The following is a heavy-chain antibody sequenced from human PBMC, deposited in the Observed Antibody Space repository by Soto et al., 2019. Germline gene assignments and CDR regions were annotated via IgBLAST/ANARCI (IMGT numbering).Heavy chain of an antibody. D-gene: IGHD5-18*01. V-gene: IGHV4-59*01. CDR1: GDSISTYY. CDR2: LYYGRSA. J-gene: IGHJ4*02. Sequence: SETLSLTCAVSGDSISTYYCMWIRQPPGKGLESIGYLYYGRSANYNPSLKSRVTLSVDTSTNQCSLKLSSVTAADTAVYYCARVLLACALSSCGYSYGYGQYFDYWGQGTLVTVSS. CDR3: ARVLLACALSSCGYSYGYGQYFDY.